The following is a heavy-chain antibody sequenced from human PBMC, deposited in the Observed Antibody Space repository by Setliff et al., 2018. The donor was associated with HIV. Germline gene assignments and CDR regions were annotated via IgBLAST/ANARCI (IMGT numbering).Heavy chain of an antibody. D-gene: IGHD2-2*01. J-gene: IGHJ4*02. CDR2: IQSSGIT. V-gene: IGHV3-23*01. Sequence: GGSLRLSCAASGFTFSSSAMSWVRQAPGKGLEWVSLIQSSGITYYADSVKGRFTISRDNSNNTLFLQMDSLRAEDTAMYYCARGRVPGNYWGQGTLVTVSS. CDR1: GFTFSSSA. CDR3: ARGRVPGNY.